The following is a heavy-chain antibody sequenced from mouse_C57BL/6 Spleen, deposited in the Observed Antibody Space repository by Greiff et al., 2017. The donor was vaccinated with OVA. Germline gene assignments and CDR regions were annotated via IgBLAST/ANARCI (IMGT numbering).Heavy chain of an antibody. CDR1: GYSITSGYY. CDR3: ARGTTVVEDY. V-gene: IGHV3-6*01. Sequence: EVQLQQSGPGLVKPSQSLSLTCSVTGYSITSGYYWNWLRQFPGNKLEWMGYISYDGSNNYNPSLKNRISITRDTSKNQFFLKLNSVTTEDTATYYCARGTTVVEDYWGQGTTLTVSS. D-gene: IGHD1-1*01. J-gene: IGHJ2*01. CDR2: ISYDGSN.